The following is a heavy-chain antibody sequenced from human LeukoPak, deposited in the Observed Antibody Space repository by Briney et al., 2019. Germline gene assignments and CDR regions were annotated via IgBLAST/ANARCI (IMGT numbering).Heavy chain of an antibody. CDR3: ARAGSGSRDYFDY. CDR1: GGSIRSGSHY. V-gene: IGHV4-39*02. Sequence: SETLSLTCTVSGGSIRSGSHYWGWIRQPPGKGLEWIGSIYHGGSSYYNPSLKSRGSFSVDTSKNHFSLKLTSVTAVDTAVYYCARAGSGSRDYFDYWGQGTLVTVSS. J-gene: IGHJ4*02. CDR2: IYHGGSS. D-gene: IGHD2-15*01.